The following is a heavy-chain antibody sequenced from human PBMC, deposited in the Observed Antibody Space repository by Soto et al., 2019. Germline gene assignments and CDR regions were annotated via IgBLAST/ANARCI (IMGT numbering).Heavy chain of an antibody. CDR2: IWYDGSNK. CDR3: ARNDYWSGSIGMDG. Sequence: GGSLRLSCATSGFTFSSYGMHWVRQAPGKGLEWVAVIWYDGSNKYYADSVKGRFTISRDNSKNTLYLQMNSLRAEDTAVYYCARNDYWSGSIGMDGRGQVPTVTVSS. CDR1: GFTFSSYG. J-gene: IGHJ6*02. V-gene: IGHV3-33*01. D-gene: IGHD3-3*01.